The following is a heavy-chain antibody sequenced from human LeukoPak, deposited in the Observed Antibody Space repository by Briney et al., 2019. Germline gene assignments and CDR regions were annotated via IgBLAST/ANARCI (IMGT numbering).Heavy chain of an antibody. V-gene: IGHV3-30-3*01. Sequence: PGGSLRLSCAASGFTFSSYAMSGVRQAPGKGLECVAVISYDGSNKYYADSVKGRFTISRDNSKNTLFLQMSSLRPEDTAVYYCARTTVPDYWGQGTLVTVSS. D-gene: IGHD4-17*01. CDR2: ISYDGSNK. J-gene: IGHJ4*02. CDR1: GFTFSSYA. CDR3: ARTTVPDY.